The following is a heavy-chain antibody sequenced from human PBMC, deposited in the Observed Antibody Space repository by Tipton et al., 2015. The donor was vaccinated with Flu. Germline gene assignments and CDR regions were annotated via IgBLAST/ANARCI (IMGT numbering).Heavy chain of an antibody. CDR3: ASLGDKKYDFWSDHAVGY. Sequence: TLSLTCAVYGASFSGYYWSWIRQPPGKGLEWIGEINHGGITNYSPSLKSRITISVDTSKNQFSLNLSSVTAADTAVYYCASLGDKKYDFWSDHAVGYWGQGTLVTVSS. CDR2: INHGGIT. J-gene: IGHJ4*02. D-gene: IGHD3-3*01. CDR1: GASFSGYY. V-gene: IGHV4-34*01.